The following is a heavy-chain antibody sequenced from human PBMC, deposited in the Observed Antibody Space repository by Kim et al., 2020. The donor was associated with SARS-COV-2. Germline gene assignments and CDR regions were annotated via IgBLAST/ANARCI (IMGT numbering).Heavy chain of an antibody. CDR3: ARVYLHDYGDYPVDY. CDR1: GFTVSSNY. D-gene: IGHD4-17*01. CDR2: IYSGGST. J-gene: IGHJ4*02. Sequence: GGSPRLSCAASGFTVSSNYMSWVRQAPGKGLEWVSVIYSGGSTYYADSVKGRFTISRHNSKNTLYLQMNSLRAEDTAVYYCARVYLHDYGDYPVDYWGQGTLVTVSS. V-gene: IGHV3-53*04.